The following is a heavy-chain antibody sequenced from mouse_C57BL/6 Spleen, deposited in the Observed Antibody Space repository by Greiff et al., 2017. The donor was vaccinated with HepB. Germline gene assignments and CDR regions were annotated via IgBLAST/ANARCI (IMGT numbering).Heavy chain of an antibody. CDR2: IDPSDSYT. J-gene: IGHJ2*01. Sequence: QVQLQQPGAELVRPGTSVKLSCKASGYTFTSYWMHWVKQRPGQGLEWIGVIDPSDSYTNYNQKFKGKATLTVDTSSSTAYMQLSSLTSEDSAVYYCARSGYDYDKGPYYFDYWGQGTTLTVSS. CDR3: ARSGYDYDKGPYYFDY. V-gene: IGHV1-59*01. CDR1: GYTFTSYW. D-gene: IGHD2-4*01.